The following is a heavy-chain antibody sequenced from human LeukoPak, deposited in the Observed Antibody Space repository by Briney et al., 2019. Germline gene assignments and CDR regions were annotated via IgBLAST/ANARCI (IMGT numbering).Heavy chain of an antibody. J-gene: IGHJ4*02. CDR2: ISSNGGST. CDR3: ARGRLVVTGVDY. V-gene: IGHV3-64*01. D-gene: IGHD3-22*01. Sequence: GGSLRLSCAASGFTFSNYAMHWVRQAPGKGLEYVSTISSNGGSTYYANSVKGRFTISRDNSKNTLYLQMGSLRAEDMAVYYCARGRLVVTGVDYWGQGTLVTVSS. CDR1: GFTFSNYA.